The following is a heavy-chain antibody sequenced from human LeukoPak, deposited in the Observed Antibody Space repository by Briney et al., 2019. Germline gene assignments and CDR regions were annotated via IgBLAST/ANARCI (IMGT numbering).Heavy chain of an antibody. CDR3: AKSTRGGYSYGYFDF. V-gene: IGHV3-23*01. J-gene: IGHJ4*02. CDR2: ISGSVGST. CDR1: GFTFNNFA. Sequence: GGSLRLSCVAPGFTFNNFAMNWVRQAPGNRLQWVSGISGSVGSTYYADSVKGRFTISRDNSKNTLYLQMNSLRGEDTAVYYCAKSTRGGYSYGYFDFWGQGSQVTVSS. D-gene: IGHD5-18*01.